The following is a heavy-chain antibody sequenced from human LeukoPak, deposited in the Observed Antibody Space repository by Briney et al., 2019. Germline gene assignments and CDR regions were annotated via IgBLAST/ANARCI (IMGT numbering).Heavy chain of an antibody. J-gene: IGHJ4*02. CDR3: ARDFEDCSGGSCLYYFDY. Sequence: ASVKVSCKASGGTFSSYAISWVRQAPGQGLEWMGRIIPIFGTANYAQKFQGRVTITTDESTSTAYMELSSLRSEDTAVYYGARDFEDCSGGSCLYYFDYWGQGTLVTVSS. CDR2: IIPIFGTA. V-gene: IGHV1-69*05. CDR1: GGTFSSYA. D-gene: IGHD2-15*01.